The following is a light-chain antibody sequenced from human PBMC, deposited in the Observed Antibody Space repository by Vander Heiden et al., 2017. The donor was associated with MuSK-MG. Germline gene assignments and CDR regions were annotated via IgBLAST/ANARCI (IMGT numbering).Light chain of an antibody. CDR1: SSDVGGYNY. Sequence: QSALTPPASGSGSPGQSITISCTGTSSDVGGYNYVSWYQRHPGKAPKLMIYDVSNRPSGVSNRFSGSKSGNTASLTISGLQAEDEADYYCSSYTSSSTLVVFGGGTKLTVL. J-gene: IGLJ2*01. CDR3: SSYTSSSTLVV. V-gene: IGLV2-14*03. CDR2: DVS.